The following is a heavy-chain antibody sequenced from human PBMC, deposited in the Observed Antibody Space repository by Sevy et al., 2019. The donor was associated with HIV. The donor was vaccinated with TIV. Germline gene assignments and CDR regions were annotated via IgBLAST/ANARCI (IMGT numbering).Heavy chain of an antibody. CDR1: GFTVSSNY. CDR3: ARGLYSYGYNY. D-gene: IGHD5-18*01. V-gene: IGHV3-53*01. Sequence: GGSLRLSCAASGFTVSSNYMSWVRQAPGKVLEWVSVIYSGGSTYYADSVKGRFTISRDNSKNTLYLQMNSLRAEDTAVYYCARGLYSYGYNYWGQGTLVTVSS. CDR2: IYSGGST. J-gene: IGHJ4*02.